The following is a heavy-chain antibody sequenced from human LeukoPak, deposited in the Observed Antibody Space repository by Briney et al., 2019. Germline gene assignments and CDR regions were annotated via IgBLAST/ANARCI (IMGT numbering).Heavy chain of an antibody. Sequence: PGGSLRLSCAASGFTFSSYGMHWVRQAPGKGLEWVAVIWYDGSNKYYADSVKGRFTISRGNAENTLYLQMNSLRAEDTAVYYCTRSHYYDSGVYYYYYGLDVWGQGTTVTVSS. CDR2: IWYDGSNK. J-gene: IGHJ6*02. CDR3: TRSHYYDSGVYYYYYGLDV. V-gene: IGHV3-33*03. CDR1: GFTFSSYG. D-gene: IGHD3-22*01.